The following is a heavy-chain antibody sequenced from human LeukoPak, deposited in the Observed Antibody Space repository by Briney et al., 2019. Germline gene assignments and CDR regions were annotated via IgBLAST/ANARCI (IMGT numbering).Heavy chain of an antibody. V-gene: IGHV3-66*01. J-gene: IGHJ4*02. CDR1: GFTVSNYY. CDR2: IYSGGST. Sequence: GGSLRLSCAASGFTVSNYYMSWVRQAPGKGLEWVSGIYSGGSTYYADSVKGRFTISRDNSKNNLLLQMNSLRADDTAVYYCARGGESMGTYWGQGTLVTVFS. D-gene: IGHD3-16*01. CDR3: ARGGESMGTY.